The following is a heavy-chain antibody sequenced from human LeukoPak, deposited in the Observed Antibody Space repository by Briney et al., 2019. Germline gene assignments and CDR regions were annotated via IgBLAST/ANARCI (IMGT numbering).Heavy chain of an antibody. CDR1: GYTFTGYY. CDR3: ARDYYGSGYLGD. Sequence: ASVKVSCKASGYTFTGYYMHCVRQAPGQGLEWMGWINPNSGGTNYAQKFQGRVTMTRDTSISTAYMELSRLRSDDTAVYYCARDYYGSGYLGDWGQGTLVTVSS. D-gene: IGHD3-22*01. V-gene: IGHV1-2*02. CDR2: INPNSGGT. J-gene: IGHJ4*02.